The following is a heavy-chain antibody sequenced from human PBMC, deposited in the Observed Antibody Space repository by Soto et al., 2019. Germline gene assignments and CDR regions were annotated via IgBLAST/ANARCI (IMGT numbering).Heavy chain of an antibody. J-gene: IGHJ4*02. Sequence: ASVKVSCKASGYTFTSYGMSWVRQAPGQGLEGMGWISAYNGNTNYAQKLQGRVTMTTDTSTSTAYMELRSLRSDDTAVYYCARGPHLHYYGSGSYYVYWGQGTLVTVSS. D-gene: IGHD3-10*01. V-gene: IGHV1-18*01. CDR2: ISAYNGNT. CDR3: ARGPHLHYYGSGSYYVY. CDR1: GYTFTSYG.